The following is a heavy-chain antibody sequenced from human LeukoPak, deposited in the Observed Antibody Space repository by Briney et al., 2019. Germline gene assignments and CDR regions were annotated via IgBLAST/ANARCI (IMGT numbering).Heavy chain of an antibody. CDR3: AKDPTYGSGSYLVNWFDP. CDR1: GFTFSSYA. Sequence: GGSLRLSCAASGFTFSSYAMSWVRQAPGKGLEWVSAISGSGGSTYYAESVKGRFTISRDNSKNTLYLQMNSLRAEDTAVYYCAKDPTYGSGSYLVNWFDPWGQGTLVTVSS. D-gene: IGHD3-10*01. CDR2: ISGSGGST. J-gene: IGHJ5*02. V-gene: IGHV3-23*01.